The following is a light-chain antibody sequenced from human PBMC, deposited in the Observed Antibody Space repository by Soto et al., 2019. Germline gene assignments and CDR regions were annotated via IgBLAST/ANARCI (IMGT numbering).Light chain of an antibody. J-gene: IGKJ5*01. CDR2: GAS. CDR1: QSVSSSY. Sequence: EIVLTQSPGTLSLSPGERATISCRASQSVSSSYLAWYQQKPGQAPRLLIYGASSRATGIPDRFSGSGSGTDFTLTISILEPEDFAVYYCQQYGSSLSITFGQGTRLEIK. CDR3: QQYGSSLSIT. V-gene: IGKV3-20*01.